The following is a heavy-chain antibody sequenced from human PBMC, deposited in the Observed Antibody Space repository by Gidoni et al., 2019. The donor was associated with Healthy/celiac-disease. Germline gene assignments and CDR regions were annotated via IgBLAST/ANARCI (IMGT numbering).Heavy chain of an antibody. D-gene: IGHD6-6*01. CDR1: GFTFSSYS. J-gene: IGHJ4*02. CDR2: ISSSSSYI. CDR3: ARDKVVAAPPFFDY. Sequence: EVQLVESGGGLVKPGGSLRLSCAASGFTFSSYSMNWVRQAPGKGLEWVSSISSSSSYIYYADSVKGRFTISRDNAKNSLYLQMNSLRAEDTAVYYCARDKVVAAPPFFDYWGQGTLVTVSS. V-gene: IGHV3-21*01.